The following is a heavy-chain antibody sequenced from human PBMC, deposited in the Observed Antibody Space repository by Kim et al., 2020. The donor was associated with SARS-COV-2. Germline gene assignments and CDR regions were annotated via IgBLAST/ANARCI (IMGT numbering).Heavy chain of an antibody. D-gene: IGHD3-10*01. CDR3: AKGLWFGEFDY. Sequence: TYYADPVKARFTISRDNSKNTLYLQMNSVGAEDAAVYYCAKGLWFGEFDYWGQGTLVTVSS. V-gene: IGHV3-23*03. CDR2: T. J-gene: IGHJ4*02.